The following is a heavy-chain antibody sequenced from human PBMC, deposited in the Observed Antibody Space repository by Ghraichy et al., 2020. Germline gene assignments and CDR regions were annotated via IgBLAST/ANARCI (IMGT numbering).Heavy chain of an antibody. J-gene: IGHJ6*02. CDR2: FDPADGQS. CDR1: GYTLTQVS. V-gene: IGHV1-24*01. CDR3: ATAGVLESDGMDV. Sequence: ASVKVSCTVSGYTLTQVSMHWVRQTAGKGLEWMGGFDPADGQSIYAQKFQGRITMTVDTSTDTVHMELSSLRSEDTALYYCATAGVLESDGMDVWGQGTTVIVSS. D-gene: IGHD2-8*01.